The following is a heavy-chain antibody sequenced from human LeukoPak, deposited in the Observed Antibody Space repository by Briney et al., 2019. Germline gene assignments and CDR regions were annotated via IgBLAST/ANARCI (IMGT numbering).Heavy chain of an antibody. J-gene: IGHJ4*02. Sequence: ASVKVSCKASGYTFTGYYMHWVRQAPGQGLEWMGWINPNSGGTNYAQKFQGRATMTRDTTISTAYMELSRLRSDDTAVYYCARAPAYDYVWGSYREGVDYWGQGTLVTVSS. V-gene: IGHV1-2*02. CDR2: INPNSGGT. CDR3: ARAPAYDYVWGSYREGVDY. D-gene: IGHD3-16*02. CDR1: GYTFTGYY.